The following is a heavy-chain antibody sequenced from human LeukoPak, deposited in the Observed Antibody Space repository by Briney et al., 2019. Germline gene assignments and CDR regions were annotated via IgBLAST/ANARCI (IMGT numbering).Heavy chain of an antibody. Sequence: PGRSLRLSCAASGFTFSSYAMHWVRQAPGKGLEWVAVISYDGSNKYYADSVKGRFTISRDNSKNTLYLQMNSLRAEDTAVYYCARVTLPLMVYAQGFDYWGQGTLVTVSS. CDR1: GFTFSSYA. V-gene: IGHV3-30-3*01. CDR2: ISYDGSNK. J-gene: IGHJ4*02. CDR3: ARVTLPLMVYAQGFDY. D-gene: IGHD2-8*01.